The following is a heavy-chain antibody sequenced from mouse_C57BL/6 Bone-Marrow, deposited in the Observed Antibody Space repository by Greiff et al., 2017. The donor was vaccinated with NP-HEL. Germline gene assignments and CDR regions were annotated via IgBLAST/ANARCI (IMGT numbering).Heavy chain of an antibody. CDR2: IDPENGDT. J-gene: IGHJ3*01. CDR1: GFNIKDDY. Sequence: EVQRVESGAELVRPGASVKLSCTASGFNIKDDYMHWVKQRPEQGLEWIGWIDPENGDTEYASKFQGKATITADTSSNTAYLQLSSLTSEDTAVYYCTTLYYGNPAWFAYWGQGTLVTVSA. CDR3: TTLYYGNPAWFAY. V-gene: IGHV14-4*01. D-gene: IGHD2-1*01.